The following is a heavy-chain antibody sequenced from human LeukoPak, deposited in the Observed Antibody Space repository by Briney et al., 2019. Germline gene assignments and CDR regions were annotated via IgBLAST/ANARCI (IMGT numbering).Heavy chain of an antibody. CDR3: ARIRGGSRNSPDYYYYYMDV. CDR1: GGSISSYY. V-gene: IGHV4-4*09. D-gene: IGHD1-14*01. J-gene: IGHJ6*03. Sequence: SETLPLTCTVSGGSISSYYWSWIRQPPGKGLEWIGYIYTSGSTNYNPSLKSRVTISVDTSKNQFSLKLSSVTAADTAVYYCARIRGGSRNSPDYYYYYMDVWGKGTTVTVSS. CDR2: IYTSGST.